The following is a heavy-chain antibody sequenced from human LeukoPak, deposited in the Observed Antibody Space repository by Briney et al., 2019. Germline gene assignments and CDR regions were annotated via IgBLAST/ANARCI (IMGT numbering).Heavy chain of an antibody. J-gene: IGHJ1*01. CDR1: GGSISSYY. CDR2: IYYSGST. CDR3: ASKKTGKVYFQH. Sequence: SETLSLTCTVSGGSISSYYWSWIRQPPGKGLEWIGYIYYSGSTNYNPSLKSRVTISVDTSKNQFSLKLSSVTAADTAVYYCASKKTGKVYFQHWGQGTLVTVPS. D-gene: IGHD1-1*01. V-gene: IGHV4-59*08.